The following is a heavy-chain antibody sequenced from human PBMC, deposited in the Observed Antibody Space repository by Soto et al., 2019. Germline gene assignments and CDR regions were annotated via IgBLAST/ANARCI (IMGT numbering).Heavy chain of an antibody. J-gene: IGHJ6*04. Sequence: EVQLVESGGGLVQPGGSLRLSCAASGFTVSSKYMTWVRQAPGKGLEWVSLIQSGGTTYYADSVKGRFTISSDTSENTLHLQMDSLRVEDTAVYYCARDDVLCDGGRGYGIPLDVWGKGPTVTVSS. V-gene: IGHV3-66*01. CDR2: IQSGGTT. CDR1: GFTVSSKY. D-gene: IGHD2-15*01. CDR3: ARDDVLCDGGRGYGIPLDV.